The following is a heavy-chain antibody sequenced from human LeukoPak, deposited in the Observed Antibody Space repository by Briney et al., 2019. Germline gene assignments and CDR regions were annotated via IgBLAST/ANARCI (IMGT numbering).Heavy chain of an antibody. CDR2: ISGSGGST. D-gene: IGHD2-15*01. V-gene: IGHV3-23*01. CDR3: AKPVLVVVAATPSYYFDY. J-gene: IGHJ4*02. Sequence: GGSLRLSCAASGFTFSSYAMSWVRQVPGKGLEWVSAISGSGGSTYYADSVEGRFTISRDNSKNTLYLQMNSLRAEDTAVYYCAKPVLVVVAATPSYYFDYWGQGTLVTVSS. CDR1: GFTFSSYA.